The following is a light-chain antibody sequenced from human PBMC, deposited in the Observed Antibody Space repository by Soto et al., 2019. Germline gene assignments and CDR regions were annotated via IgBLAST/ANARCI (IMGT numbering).Light chain of an antibody. J-gene: IGKJ1*01. CDR1: QSVSSNY. CDR3: QQYGGSPWT. V-gene: IGKV3-20*01. Sequence: EIVLTQSPGTLSLSPGERATLSCRASQSVSSNYLAWFQPRPGQPPRLIIYGVSTRATGTPDRFSASGSGTDFTLTINRLEREDFAVYYCQQYGGSPWTFGQGTKLEIK. CDR2: GVS.